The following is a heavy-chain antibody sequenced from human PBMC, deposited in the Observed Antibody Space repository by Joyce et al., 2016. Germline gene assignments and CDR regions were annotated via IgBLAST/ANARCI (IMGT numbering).Heavy chain of an antibody. CDR3: ARDRIKYSTSSGLVS. Sequence: QEHLVQSGAEVKRPGSSVKVPCKASGGTFSSYAISWVRQAPGKGLEWMGGIIPLLGTTDYAQKFQGRVTITADESTGTAYMELSSLRSEDTAVYYCARDRIKYSTSSGLVSWGQGTLVTVSS. CDR1: GGTFSSYA. J-gene: IGHJ4*02. D-gene: IGHD6-6*01. CDR2: IIPLLGTT. V-gene: IGHV1-69*01.